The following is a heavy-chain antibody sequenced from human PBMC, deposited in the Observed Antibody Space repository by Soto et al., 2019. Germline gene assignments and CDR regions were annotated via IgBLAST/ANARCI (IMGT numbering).Heavy chain of an antibody. D-gene: IGHD6-19*01. V-gene: IGHV3-30*18. Sequence: ESGGGVVQPGRSLRLSCAASGFTFSDYAMHWVRQAPGKGLEWVAVVSHDGRNTHYADSVKGRFTISRDSSKNTVSLEMTSRRAEDPAVYYCAKGGRQWLVTSDFNYWGQGALVTVSS. CDR1: GFTFSDYA. J-gene: IGHJ4*02. CDR3: AKGGRQWLVTSDFNY. CDR2: VSHDGRNT.